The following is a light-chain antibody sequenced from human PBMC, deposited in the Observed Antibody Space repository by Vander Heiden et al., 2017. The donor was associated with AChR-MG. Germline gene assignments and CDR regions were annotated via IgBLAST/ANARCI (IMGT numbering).Light chain of an antibody. V-gene: IGLV3-10*01. J-gene: IGLJ2*01. Sequence: SYELPQPPAVSVSPGPTARITCSGDALPKKYAYWYQQKAGQAPGLVIYEDDRRPAGIPARFSGSSSGTVATLTISGAQVEDEADYYCYSTDRSSNYEVFGGGTKLTVL. CDR1: ALPKKY. CDR2: EDD. CDR3: YSTDRSSNYEV.